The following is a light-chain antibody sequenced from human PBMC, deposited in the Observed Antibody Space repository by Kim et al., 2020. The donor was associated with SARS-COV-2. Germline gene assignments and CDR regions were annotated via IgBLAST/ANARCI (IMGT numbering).Light chain of an antibody. Sequence: GQSITSSCTGTSRDVRGYNYVSWYQQHPGKAPKRMIYDVSNRHSGVSNRVSGSRAGNTASLTISGLQAEDEADYYCSSYTSSSTLVFGGGAQRTVL. CDR1: SRDVRGYNY. J-gene: IGLJ3*02. CDR2: DVS. CDR3: SSYTSSSTLV. V-gene: IGLV2-14*03.